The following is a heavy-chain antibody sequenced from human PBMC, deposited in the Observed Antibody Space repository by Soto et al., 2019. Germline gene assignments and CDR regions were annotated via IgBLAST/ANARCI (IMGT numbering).Heavy chain of an antibody. V-gene: IGHV3-30*18. D-gene: IGHD6-13*01. CDR3: AKEGDSSSWYSYYFDY. CDR1: GFTFSSYG. J-gene: IGHJ4*02. CDR2: ISYDGSNK. Sequence: QVQLVESGGGVVQPGRSLRLSCAASGFTFSSYGMHWVRQAPGKGLEWVAVISYDGSNKYYADSVKGRFTISRDNSKNTLYLQMNRLRAEDTAVYYCAKEGDSSSWYSYYFDYWGQGTLVTVSS.